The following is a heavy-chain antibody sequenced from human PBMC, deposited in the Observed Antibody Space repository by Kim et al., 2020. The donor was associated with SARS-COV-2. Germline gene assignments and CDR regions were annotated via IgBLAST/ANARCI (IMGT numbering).Heavy chain of an antibody. D-gene: IGHD3-9*01. V-gene: IGHV5-51*01. Sequence: GESLKISCKGSGYSFTSYWIGWVRQMPGKGLEWMGIIYPGDSDTRYSPSFQGQVTISADKSISTAYLQWSSLKASDTAMYYCARVRQEGAYYDILTGFTGVTPTVNDAFDIWGQGTMVTVSS. J-gene: IGHJ3*02. CDR2: IYPGDSDT. CDR3: ARVRQEGAYYDILTGFTGVTPTVNDAFDI. CDR1: GYSFTSYW.